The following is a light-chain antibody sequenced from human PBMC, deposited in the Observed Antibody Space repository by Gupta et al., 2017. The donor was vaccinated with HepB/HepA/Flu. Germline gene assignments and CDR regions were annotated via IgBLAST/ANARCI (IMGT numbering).Light chain of an antibody. CDR3: QQSYSTTRGT. J-gene: IGKJ1*01. CDR1: QGISSN. CDR2: AAS. V-gene: IGKV1-39*01. Sequence: IQMTQSPSSLSASVGDRGTLTCRASQGISSNLNWYQQKPEKAPNLLNYAASNVQSGVPSRCSGSGSGTDVTITSSRQQPEDFATYYCQQSYSTTRGTFGQGTTVEIK.